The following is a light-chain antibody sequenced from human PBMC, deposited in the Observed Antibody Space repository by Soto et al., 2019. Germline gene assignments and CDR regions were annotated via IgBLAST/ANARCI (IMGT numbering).Light chain of an antibody. Sequence: EIVMTQSPATLSVSPGERATLSCRASQSVDSYLAWYQQKVGQAPRLLIYDASNRATGIPARFSGSGSGTDFTLTISRLEPEDFAVYYCQHRSNWPPTFGQGTKVDSK. V-gene: IGKV3-11*01. J-gene: IGKJ1*01. CDR3: QHRSNWPPT. CDR1: QSVDSY. CDR2: DAS.